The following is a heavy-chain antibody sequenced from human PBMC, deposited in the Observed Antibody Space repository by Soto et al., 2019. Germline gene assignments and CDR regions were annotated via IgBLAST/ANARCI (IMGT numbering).Heavy chain of an antibody. Sequence: QVQLQQWGAGLLKPSETLSLTCAIYGGSFSGYYWSWIRQPPGKGLEWIGEINHSGSTNYNPSLKHRVAMPVDTSKNQFSLKLSSVTAADMAVYYCAAAVARGWFDPWGQGTLVNVSS. D-gene: IGHD6-19*01. CDR2: INHSGST. CDR3: AAAVARGWFDP. V-gene: IGHV4-34*02. J-gene: IGHJ5*02. CDR1: GGSFSGYY.